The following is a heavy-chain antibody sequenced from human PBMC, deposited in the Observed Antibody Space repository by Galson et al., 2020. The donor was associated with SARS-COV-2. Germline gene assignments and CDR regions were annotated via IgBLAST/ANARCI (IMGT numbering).Heavy chain of an antibody. CDR2: INPSGGST. J-gene: IGHJ6*02. Sequence: INPSGGSTSYAPKFQGRVTMTRDTSTSTVYMELSSLRSEDTAVYYCARAEGVKIFGVVIDYYYYGMDVWGQGTTVTVSS. CDR3: ARAEGVKIFGVVIDYYYYGMDV. D-gene: IGHD3-3*01. V-gene: IGHV1-46*01.